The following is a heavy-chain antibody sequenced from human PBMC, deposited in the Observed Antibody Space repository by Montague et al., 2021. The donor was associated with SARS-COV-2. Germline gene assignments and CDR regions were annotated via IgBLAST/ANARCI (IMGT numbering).Heavy chain of an antibody. CDR3: ARLRGGTPGEH. CDR2: LYYSGAT. V-gene: IGHV4-39*07. J-gene: IGHJ1*01. Sequence: SETLSLTCTVSGGSIGDSTFHWGWIRQPPGKGLEWIGTLYYSGATYYNPSLKSRVTTSMDTSKNQFSLKLTSAIAADTAVYYCARLRGGTPGEHWGQGALVTVSS. CDR1: GGSIGDSTFH.